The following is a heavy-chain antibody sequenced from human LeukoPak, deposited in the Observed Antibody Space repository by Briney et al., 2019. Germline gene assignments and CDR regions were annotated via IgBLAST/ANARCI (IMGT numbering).Heavy chain of an antibody. V-gene: IGHV1-46*01. CDR1: GYTFTSYA. CDR2: INPSGGST. Sequence: ASVKVSCKASGYTFTSYAMNWVRQAPGQGLEWMGIINPSGGSTSYAQKFQGRVTMTRDTSTSTVYMELSSLRSEDTAVYYCARDLRSSVGYYYYGMDVWGQGTTVTVSS. D-gene: IGHD2-2*01. CDR3: ARDLRSSVGYYYYGMDV. J-gene: IGHJ6*02.